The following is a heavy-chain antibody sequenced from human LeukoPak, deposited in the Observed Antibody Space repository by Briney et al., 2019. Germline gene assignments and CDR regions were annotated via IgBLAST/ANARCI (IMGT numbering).Heavy chain of an antibody. V-gene: IGHV4-34*01. Sequence: LETLSLTCAVYGGSFSGYYWSWIRQPPGKGLEWIGEINHSGSTNYNPSLKSRVTISVDTSKNQFSLKLSSVTAADTAVYYCARTITGTTLRFDYWGQGTLVTVSS. D-gene: IGHD1-20*01. J-gene: IGHJ4*02. CDR2: INHSGST. CDR1: GGSFSGYY. CDR3: ARTITGTTLRFDY.